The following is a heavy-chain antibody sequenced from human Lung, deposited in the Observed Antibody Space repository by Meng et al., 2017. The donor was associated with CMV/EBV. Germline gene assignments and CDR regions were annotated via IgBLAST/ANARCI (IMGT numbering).Heavy chain of an antibody. CDR2: IWDDGRNT. CDR3: AKVGGYASMYDY. Sequence: CAASGFSFSSYAMPRVRQSPATGLQWVAHIWDDGRNTNYAESVKGRFTISRDNSKKTVYLQLNNLRTEDTAVYYCAKVGGYASMYDYWGRGTLVTVSS. CDR1: GFSFSSYA. J-gene: IGHJ4*01. D-gene: IGHD3-22*01. V-gene: IGHV3-33*06.